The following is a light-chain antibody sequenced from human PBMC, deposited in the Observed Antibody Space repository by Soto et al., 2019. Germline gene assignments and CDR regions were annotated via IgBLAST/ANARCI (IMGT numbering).Light chain of an antibody. V-gene: IGKV1-33*01. J-gene: IGKJ3*01. CDR1: QDISQF. CDR3: HHYDDVQT. Sequence: DIQMTQSPTSLSASVGDRVTITCQASQDISQFLNWYQQKPGKAPKLLIYDASNLETGVPPRFSGSGSVTDFTFTISSLQPEDIATYYCHHYDDVQTFGPGTKVD. CDR2: DAS.